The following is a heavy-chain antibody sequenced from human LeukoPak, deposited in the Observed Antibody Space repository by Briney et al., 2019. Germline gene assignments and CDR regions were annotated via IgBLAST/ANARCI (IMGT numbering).Heavy chain of an antibody. CDR2: IRQDGAEK. CDR3: ARDRKDFWSGYILDY. V-gene: IGHV3-7*01. Sequence: PGGSLRLSCAASGFTFSNHWMSWVRQAPGKGLEWVANIRQDGAEKYYVDSVKGRFTISRDNAKNSEYLQMNSLRAEDTAVYYCARDRKDFWSGYILDYWGQGTLVTVSS. CDR1: GFTFSNHW. J-gene: IGHJ4*02. D-gene: IGHD3-3*01.